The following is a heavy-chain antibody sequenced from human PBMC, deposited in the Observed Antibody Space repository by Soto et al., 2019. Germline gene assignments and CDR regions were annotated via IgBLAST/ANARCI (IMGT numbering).Heavy chain of an antibody. CDR1: GGSFSGYY. CDR3: ARYSSSSGAFDI. Sequence: SETLSLTCAVYGGSFSGYYWSWIRQPPGKGLEWIGEINHSGSTNYNPSLKSRVTISVDTSKNQFSLKLSSVTAADTAVYYCARYSSSSGAFDIWGQGTMVTVSS. J-gene: IGHJ3*02. V-gene: IGHV4-34*01. D-gene: IGHD6-6*01. CDR2: INHSGST.